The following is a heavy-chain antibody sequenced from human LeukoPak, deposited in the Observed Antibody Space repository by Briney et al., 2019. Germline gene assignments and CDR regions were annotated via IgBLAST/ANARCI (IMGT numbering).Heavy chain of an antibody. V-gene: IGHV1-69*04. Sequence: PEASVKVSCKASGGTFSSYAISWVRQAPGQGLEWMGRIIPILGIANYAQKFQGRVTITADKSTSTAYMELSSLRSEDTAVYYCARDLLNYSGYDIWGQGTLVTVSS. CDR2: IIPILGIA. J-gene: IGHJ4*02. CDR1: GGTFSSYA. D-gene: IGHD5-12*01. CDR3: ARDLLNYSGYDI.